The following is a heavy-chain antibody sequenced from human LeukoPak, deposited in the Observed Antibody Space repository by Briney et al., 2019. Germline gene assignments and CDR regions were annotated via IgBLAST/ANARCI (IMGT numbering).Heavy chain of an antibody. D-gene: IGHD2-2*01. CDR3: ARSQAVVSSSLYYYYMDV. CDR2: ISGYNGNT. V-gene: IGHV1-18*01. CDR1: GYTFANYG. Sequence: ASVKVSCKASGYTFANYGISWVRQAPGLGLEWMGWISGYNGNTNYAQKFQGRVTMTTDTSTSTAFMELRSLRSDDTAVYYCARSQAVVSSSLYYYYMDVWGKGTTIIVSS. J-gene: IGHJ6*03.